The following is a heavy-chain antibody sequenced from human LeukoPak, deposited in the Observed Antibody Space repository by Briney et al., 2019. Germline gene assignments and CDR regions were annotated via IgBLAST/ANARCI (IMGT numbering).Heavy chain of an antibody. CDR1: GYTFTSYG. V-gene: IGHV1-2*02. CDR2: INPNSGGT. CDR3: ARQGSGTDFDY. D-gene: IGHD3-10*01. J-gene: IGHJ4*02. Sequence: ASVKVSCKASGYTFTSYGISWVRQAPGQGLEWMGWINPNSGGTNYAQKFQGRVTMTRETSISTAYMEVSRLRSDDTAVFYCARQGSGTDFDYWGQGTLVTVSS.